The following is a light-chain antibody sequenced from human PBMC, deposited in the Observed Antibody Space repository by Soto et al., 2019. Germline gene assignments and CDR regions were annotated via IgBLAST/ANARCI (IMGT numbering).Light chain of an antibody. CDR2: DVS. J-gene: IGLJ1*01. CDR3: NSYTSSSTHV. CDR1: SSDIGGFKY. V-gene: IGLV2-14*01. Sequence: QSALTQPASVSGSPGQSITISSTGTSSDIGGFKYVSWFQQHPGKAPKLMIYDVSNRPSGVSNRFSGSKSGNTASLTISGLQAEDEADYYCNSYTSSSTHVFGTGTKVTVL.